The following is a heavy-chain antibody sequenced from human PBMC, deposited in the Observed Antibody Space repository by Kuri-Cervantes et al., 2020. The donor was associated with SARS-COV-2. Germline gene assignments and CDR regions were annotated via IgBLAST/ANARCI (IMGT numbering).Heavy chain of an antibody. J-gene: IGHJ6*01. CDR1: GFTFSSYD. V-gene: IGHV3-13*01. D-gene: IGHD3-10*01. CDR3: ARGLGVLLWFGEADYGMDV. Sequence: LSLTCAASGFTFSSYDMHWVRQATGKGLEWASAIGTAGDTYYPGSVKGRFTISRENAKNSLYLQMNSLRAGDTAVYYCARGLGVLLWFGEADYGMDVWGQGTTVTGYS. CDR2: IGTAGDT.